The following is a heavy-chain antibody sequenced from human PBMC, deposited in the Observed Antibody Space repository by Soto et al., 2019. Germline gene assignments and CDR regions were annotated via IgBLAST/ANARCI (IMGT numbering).Heavy chain of an antibody. J-gene: IGHJ4*02. D-gene: IGHD6-13*01. CDR2: ISYDGSNK. CDR3: AKSADIAAAGPYGY. V-gene: IGHV3-30*18. Sequence: GGSLRLSCAASGFTFSSYGMHWVRQAPGKGLEWVAVISYDGSNKYYADSVKGRFTISRDNSKNTLYLQMNSLRAEDTAVYYCAKSADIAAAGPYGYWGQGTLVTVSS. CDR1: GFTFSSYG.